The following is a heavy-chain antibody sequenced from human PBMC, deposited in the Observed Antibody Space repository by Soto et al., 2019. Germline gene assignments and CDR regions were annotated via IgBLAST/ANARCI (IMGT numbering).Heavy chain of an antibody. Sequence: SVEVSCNASGGTFSSYRSNWVRQAPGQGLEWVGGIVPIYRTADYAQKFQGRVTITADESARTAYMELRSLKSQDTAVYYCARDSGAKLSSSWGQGTLVTVSS. CDR3: ARDSGAKLSSS. D-gene: IGHD6-13*01. CDR1: GGTFSSYR. V-gene: IGHV1-69*13. J-gene: IGHJ4*02. CDR2: IVPIYRTA.